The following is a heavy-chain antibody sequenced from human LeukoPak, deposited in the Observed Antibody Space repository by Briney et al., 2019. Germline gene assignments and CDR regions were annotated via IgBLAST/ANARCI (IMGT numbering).Heavy chain of an antibody. V-gene: IGHV3-23*01. CDR3: ARDRLWFGELYAFDI. D-gene: IGHD3-10*01. CDR2: VSGSGSST. CDR1: GFTFSSYA. Sequence: PGGSLRLSCAASGFTFSSYAMSWVRQAPRKGLEWVSVVSGSGSSTDYADSVKGRFTISRDNAKNSLYLQMNSLRDEDTAVYYCARDRLWFGELYAFDIWGQGTMVTVSS. J-gene: IGHJ3*02.